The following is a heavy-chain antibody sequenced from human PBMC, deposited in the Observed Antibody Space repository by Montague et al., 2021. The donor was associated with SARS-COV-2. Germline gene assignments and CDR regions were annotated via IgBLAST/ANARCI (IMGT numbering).Heavy chain of an antibody. V-gene: IGHV3-11*06. Sequence: SRRLSCAASGFTFSDSYMSWVRQAPGRGLEWIAYMSSSGHFASYADSVKGRFTISRDNAKNSLYLQMNSLRAEDTAMYYCARDLWGAQSGMDVWGQGTTVTVSS. CDR1: GFTFSDSY. D-gene: IGHD1-26*01. J-gene: IGHJ6*02. CDR2: MSSSGHFA. CDR3: ARDLWGAQSGMDV.